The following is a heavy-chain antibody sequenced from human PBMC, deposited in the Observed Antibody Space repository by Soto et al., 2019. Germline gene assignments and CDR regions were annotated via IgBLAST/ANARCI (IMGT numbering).Heavy chain of an antibody. CDR2: ICYSGST. V-gene: IGHV4-59*01. D-gene: IGHD2-15*01. CDR3: ARASGCSGGSCAFDP. CDR1: GGSISSDY. Sequence: QVQLQESGPGLVKHSETLSLTCTVSGGSISSDYWSWIRQPPGKGLEWIGYICYSGSTNYNPSLKSLVTISLDTSKNQFSLKLSSVTAADTAVYYCARASGCSGGSCAFDPWGQGTLVTVSS. J-gene: IGHJ5*02.